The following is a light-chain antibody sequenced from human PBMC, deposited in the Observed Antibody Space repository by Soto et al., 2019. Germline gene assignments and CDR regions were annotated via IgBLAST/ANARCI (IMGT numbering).Light chain of an antibody. CDR1: QTIYNN. V-gene: IGKV3-15*01. J-gene: IGKJ1*01. CDR2: HTS. CDR3: QQSYSLPVWT. Sequence: EIVMTQSPDTLSVSPGERATLSCRASQTIYNNVAWYQKRPGQAPRLLIYHTSSRATGIPARFGGSGSGTDFTLSVSSLQPEDFATYYCQQSYSLPVWTFGQGTKVDIK.